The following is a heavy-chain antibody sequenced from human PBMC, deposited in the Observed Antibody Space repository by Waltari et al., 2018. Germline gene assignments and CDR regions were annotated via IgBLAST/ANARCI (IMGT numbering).Heavy chain of an antibody. V-gene: IGHV4-4*07. CDR2: IYTSGST. D-gene: IGHD6-19*01. CDR1: GGSISSSY. J-gene: IGHJ4*02. Sequence: QVQLQESGPGLVQPSVTLSLTCTVSGGSISSSYWSWIRQPAGKGLEWIGRIYTSGSTNYNPALKSRVTMSVDTSKNQFSLKLSSVTAADTAVYYCASTGYSSGWYGGGFDYWGQGTLVTVSS. CDR3: ASTGYSSGWYGGGFDY.